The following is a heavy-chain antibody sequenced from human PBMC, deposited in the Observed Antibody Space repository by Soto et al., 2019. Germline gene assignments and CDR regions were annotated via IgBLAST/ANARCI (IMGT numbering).Heavy chain of an antibody. CDR2: IIPLLQRI. CDR1: GGTFINSA. CDR3: AMSGLRRQHDPHRYFGLVT. V-gene: IGHV1-69*10. Sequence: GASVKVSCKAPGGTFINSAISWVRQAPGQGLEWMGGIIPLLQRIHYADDFQGRVTITADKATSTAYVEVNSLKSADTALYFCAMSGLRRQHDPHRYFGLVTWGQGTSVTVSS. D-gene: IGHD3-3*01. J-gene: IGHJ6*02.